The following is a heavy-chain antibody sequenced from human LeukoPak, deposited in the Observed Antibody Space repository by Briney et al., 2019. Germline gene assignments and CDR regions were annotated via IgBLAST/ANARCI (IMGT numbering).Heavy chain of an antibody. J-gene: IGHJ3*02. CDR3: ARDRVPLRAAAGAFDI. Sequence: GGSLRLSCAASGFTFSSYAMHWVRQAPGKGLEWVAVISYDGSNKYYADSVKGRFTISRDNSKNTLYLQMNGLRAEDTAVYYCARDRVPLRAAAGAFDIWGQGTMVTVSS. CDR1: GFTFSSYA. V-gene: IGHV3-30-3*01. CDR2: ISYDGSNK. D-gene: IGHD6-13*01.